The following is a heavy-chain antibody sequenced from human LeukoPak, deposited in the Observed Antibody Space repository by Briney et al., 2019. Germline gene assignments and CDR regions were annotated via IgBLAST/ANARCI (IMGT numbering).Heavy chain of an antibody. Sequence: GGSLRLSCAASGFTFSSYWMSWVRQAPGKGLEWVSAISGSGGSTYYADSVKGRFTISRDNSKNTLYLQMNSLRAEDTAVYYCAKDPHSSYGYNWFDPWGQGTLVTVSS. J-gene: IGHJ5*02. CDR1: GFTFSSYW. D-gene: IGHD5-18*01. CDR2: ISGSGGST. V-gene: IGHV3-23*01. CDR3: AKDPHSSYGYNWFDP.